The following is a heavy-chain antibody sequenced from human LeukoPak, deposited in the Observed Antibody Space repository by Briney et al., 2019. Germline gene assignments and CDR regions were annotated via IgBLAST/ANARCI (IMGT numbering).Heavy chain of an antibody. CDR1: GFSFGNHA. D-gene: IGHD2-15*01. V-gene: IGHV3-23*01. CDR3: AKNGDRGAYCSGGTCYPYYYYYMDV. CDR2: VSGSGDTT. J-gene: IGHJ6*03. Sequence: GGSLRLSCAASGFSFGNHAMIWIRQAAGKGLEWVSVVSGSGDTTHYADSVRGRFTAFRDNSKNTLFLLLDSLRAEDTAIYYCAKNGDRGAYCSGGTCYPYYYYYMDVWGKGTTVTISS.